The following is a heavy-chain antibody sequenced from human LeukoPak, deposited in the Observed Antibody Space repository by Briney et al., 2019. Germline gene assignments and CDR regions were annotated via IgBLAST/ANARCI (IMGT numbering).Heavy chain of an antibody. J-gene: IGHJ4*02. D-gene: IGHD5-12*01. CDR1: GGSISSHY. Sequence: SETLSLTCTVSGGSISSHYWSWTRQPPGKGLEWIGYIYYSGSTNYNPSLKSRVTISVDTSKNQFSLKLSSVTAADTAVYYCARRTQGYGGSRTYYFDYRGQGTLVTVSS. CDR2: IYYSGST. V-gene: IGHV4-59*11. CDR3: ARRTQGYGGSRTYYFDY.